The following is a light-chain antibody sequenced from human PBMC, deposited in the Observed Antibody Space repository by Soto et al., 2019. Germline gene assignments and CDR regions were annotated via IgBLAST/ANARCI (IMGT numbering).Light chain of an antibody. V-gene: IGKV3-11*01. CDR1: QSVSSS. J-gene: IGKJ4*01. Sequence: EIVSTQSPATLSLSPGERATLSCRASQSVSSSLAWYQQKPGQAPRLLIYDASNRATGIPARFSGSGSGTDFTLTISSLEPEDFAVYYCQQRSNWLTFGGGTKVEIK. CDR3: QQRSNWLT. CDR2: DAS.